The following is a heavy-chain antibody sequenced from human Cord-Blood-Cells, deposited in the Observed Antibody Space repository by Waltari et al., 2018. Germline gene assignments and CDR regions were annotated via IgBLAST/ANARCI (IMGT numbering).Heavy chain of an antibody. D-gene: IGHD1-7*01. J-gene: IGHJ4*02. CDR1: GFTFTSSA. CDR3: AADLGGNWNYIDY. Sequence: QMQLVQSGPEVKKPGTSVKVSCKASGFTFTSSAVQWVRPARGQRLEWIGWIVVGSGNTNYAQKFQERVTITRDMSTSTAYMELSSLRSEDTAVYYCAADLGGNWNYIDYWGQGTLVTVSS. CDR2: IVVGSGNT. V-gene: IGHV1-58*01.